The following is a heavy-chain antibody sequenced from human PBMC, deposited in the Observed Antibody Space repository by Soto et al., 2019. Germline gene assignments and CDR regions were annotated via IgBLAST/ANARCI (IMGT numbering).Heavy chain of an antibody. D-gene: IGHD6-6*01. V-gene: IGHV4-59*01. J-gene: IGHJ6*02. CDR3: ARGGIAARVDV. Sequence: PSETLSLTCTVSGGSISSYYWSWIRQPPGKGLEWIGYIYYSGSTNYNPSLKSRVTISVDTSKNQFSLKLSSVTAADTAVYYCARGGIAARVDVWGQGTTVTVSS. CDR1: GGSISSYY. CDR2: IYYSGST.